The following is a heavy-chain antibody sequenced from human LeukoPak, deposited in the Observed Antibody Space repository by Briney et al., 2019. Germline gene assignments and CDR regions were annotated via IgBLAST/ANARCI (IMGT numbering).Heavy chain of an antibody. V-gene: IGHV1-18*01. Sequence: GASVKVSCKASGYTFTSYGISWVRQAPGQGLEWMGWISAYNVNTDYAQKLQGRVTMTTDTSTSTAYMELRSLRSDGTAVYFCARDVFSDSSGYYSHFFDYWGQGTLVTVSS. J-gene: IGHJ4*02. CDR1: GYTFTSYG. D-gene: IGHD3-22*01. CDR2: ISAYNVNT. CDR3: ARDVFSDSSGYYSHFFDY.